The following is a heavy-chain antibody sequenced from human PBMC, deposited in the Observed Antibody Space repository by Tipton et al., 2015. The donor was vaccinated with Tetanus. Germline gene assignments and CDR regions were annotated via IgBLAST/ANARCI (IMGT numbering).Heavy chain of an antibody. V-gene: IGHV4-31*03. D-gene: IGHD6-6*01. J-gene: IGHJ5*02. Sequence: TLSLTCTVSGGSVSRSSHYWTWIRQPPGKELEWVGYVYHSGSTYYNPSLKSRVSMSVDTSKNQLFLNLTSLTAADTAVYYCARDQGGGRVVRLNWFDPWGQGTLVTVSS. CDR3: ARDQGGGRVVRLNWFDP. CDR1: GGSVSRSSHY. CDR2: VYHSGST.